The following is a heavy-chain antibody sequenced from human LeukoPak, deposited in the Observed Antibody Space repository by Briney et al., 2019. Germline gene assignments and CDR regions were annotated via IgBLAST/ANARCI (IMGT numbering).Heavy chain of an antibody. D-gene: IGHD3-10*01. CDR1: GFTFSSYA. CDR2: ISGSSGST. J-gene: IGHJ4*02. Sequence: PGGSLRLSCAASGFTFSSYAMSWVRQAPGKGLEWVSAISGSSGSTYYADSVKGRFTISRDNSKNTLYLQMNSLSAEDTAVYYCAKDPGLLWFGESQYFDYWGQGTLVTVSS. CDR3: AKDPGLLWFGESQYFDY. V-gene: IGHV3-23*01.